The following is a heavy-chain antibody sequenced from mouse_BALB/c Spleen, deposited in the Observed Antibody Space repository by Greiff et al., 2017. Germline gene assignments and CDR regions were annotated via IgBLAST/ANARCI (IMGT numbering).Heavy chain of an antibody. J-gene: IGHJ3*01. CDR1: GFTFSSYA. D-gene: IGHD2-4*01. Sequence: EVKLVESGGGLVKPGGSLKLSCAASGFTFSSYAMSWVRQTPEKRLEWVASISSGGSTYYPDSVKGRFTISRDNARNILYLQMSSLRSEDTAMYYCASPFFYYDYPWFAYWGQGTLVTVSA. V-gene: IGHV5-6-5*01. CDR2: ISSGGST. CDR3: ASPFFYYDYPWFAY.